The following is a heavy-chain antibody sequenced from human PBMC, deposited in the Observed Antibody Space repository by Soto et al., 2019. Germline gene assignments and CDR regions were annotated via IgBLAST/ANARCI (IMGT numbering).Heavy chain of an antibody. V-gene: IGHV1-8*01. CDR1: GYTFTSYD. D-gene: IGHD3-10*01. Sequence: QVQLVQSGAEVKKPGASVKVACKASGYTFTSYDINWVRQATGQGLEWMGWMNPNSGNTGYAQKFQGRVTMTRNTSISTAYMELSSLRSEDTAVYYCAILHSGSYAYDAFDIWGQGTMVTVSS. CDR3: AILHSGSYAYDAFDI. J-gene: IGHJ3*02. CDR2: MNPNSGNT.